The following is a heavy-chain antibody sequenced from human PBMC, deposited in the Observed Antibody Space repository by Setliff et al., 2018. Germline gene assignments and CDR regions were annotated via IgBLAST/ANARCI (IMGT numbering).Heavy chain of an antibody. CDR2: IKEDGSQR. V-gene: IGHV3-7*01. CDR3: AKELGDRLEWLYYYYGMDV. D-gene: IGHD3-3*01. Sequence: GGSLRLSCAASGFDFKTHWMDWARQAPGKGLEWVANIKEDGSQRNYVDAVRGRFTVSRDNARNLLYLQMNSLRVDDTAVYYCAKELGDRLEWLYYYYGMDVWGQGTTVT. J-gene: IGHJ6*02. CDR1: GFDFKTHW.